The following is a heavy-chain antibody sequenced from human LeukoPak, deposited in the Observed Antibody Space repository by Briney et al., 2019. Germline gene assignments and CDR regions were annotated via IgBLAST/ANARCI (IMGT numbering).Heavy chain of an antibody. D-gene: IGHD5-24*01. J-gene: IGHJ4*02. CDR3: ARDFEMATIPFDY. CDR2: ISSSSSYI. CDR1: GFTFSSYS. Sequence: PGGSLRLSCAASGFTFSSYSMNWVRRAPGKGLEWVSSISSSSSYIYYADSVKGRFTIPRDNAKNSLYLQMNSLRAEDTAVYYCARDFEMATIPFDYWGQGTLVTVSS. V-gene: IGHV3-21*01.